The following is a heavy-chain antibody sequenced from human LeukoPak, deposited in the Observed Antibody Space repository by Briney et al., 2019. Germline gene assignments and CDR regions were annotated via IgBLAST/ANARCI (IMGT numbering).Heavy chain of an antibody. V-gene: IGHV3-30-3*01. D-gene: IGHD1-1*01. CDR3: ARDQDNWSLNWFDP. Sequence: PGGSLRLSCAASGFTFSSYAMHWVRQAPGKGLEWVAVISYDGSNKYYADSVKGRFTISRDNSKNTLYLQMNSLRAEDTAVYYCARDQDNWSLNWFDPWGQGTLVTVSS. J-gene: IGHJ5*02. CDR1: GFTFSSYA. CDR2: ISYDGSNK.